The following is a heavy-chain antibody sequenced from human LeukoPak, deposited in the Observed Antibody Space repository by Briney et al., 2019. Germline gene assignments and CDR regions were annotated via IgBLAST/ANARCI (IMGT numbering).Heavy chain of an antibody. Sequence: RGSLCLSRALSRFTLCSYAMSGVCQAPRRGVGGVSGICVSGGSTYYADSVKGRLPISRDNSKNTLYLQMNRLRAEDPAVYYCGRSLPMCSSTICYLGWFDPWGQGTLVTVSS. D-gene: IGHD2-2*01. J-gene: IGHJ5*02. CDR2: ICVSGGST. V-gene: IGHV3-23*01. CDR1: RFTLCSYA. CDR3: GRSLPMCSSTICYLGWFDP.